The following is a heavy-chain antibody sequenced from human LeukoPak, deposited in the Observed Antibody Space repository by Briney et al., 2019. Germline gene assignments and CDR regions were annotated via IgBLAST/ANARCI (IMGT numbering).Heavy chain of an antibody. Sequence: ASVKVSCKASGYTFTSYGISWVRQAPGQGLEWMGWISAYNDNTDYAQKLQGRVTMTTDTSTSTAYMELRSLRSDDTAVYYCARVHYDILTGYSYFDYWGQGTLVTVSS. D-gene: IGHD3-9*01. CDR1: GYTFTSYG. J-gene: IGHJ4*02. V-gene: IGHV1-18*01. CDR2: ISAYNDNT. CDR3: ARVHYDILTGYSYFDY.